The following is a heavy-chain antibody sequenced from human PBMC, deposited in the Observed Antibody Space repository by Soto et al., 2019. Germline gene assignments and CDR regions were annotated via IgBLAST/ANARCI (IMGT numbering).Heavy chain of an antibody. D-gene: IGHD3-10*01. Sequence: PGGSLRLSCVGSGFIFSNYGIHWVRQAPGKGLEWVAVVSYDGTDTYYADSVKGRFTISRDNSKNTLYLQMNSLRAEDTAVYYCAKDIALVRGVIIDMDVWGQGTTVTVSS. CDR2: VSYDGTDT. J-gene: IGHJ6*02. V-gene: IGHV3-30*18. CDR1: GFIFSNYG. CDR3: AKDIALVRGVIIDMDV.